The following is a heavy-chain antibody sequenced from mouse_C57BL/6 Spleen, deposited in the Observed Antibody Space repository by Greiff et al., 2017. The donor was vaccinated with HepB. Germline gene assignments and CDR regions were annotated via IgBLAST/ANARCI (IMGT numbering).Heavy chain of an antibody. Sequence: QVQLQQPGTELVKPGASVKLSCKASGYTVTSYWMHWVKQRPGQGLEWIGNINPRNGGTNYNEKFKSKATLTVDKSSSTAYMQLSSLTSEDSAVYYCARRGREGYAMDYWGQGTSVTVSS. CDR1: GYTVTSYW. CDR2: INPRNGGT. J-gene: IGHJ4*01. CDR3: ARRGREGYAMDY. V-gene: IGHV1-53*01. D-gene: IGHD6-1*01.